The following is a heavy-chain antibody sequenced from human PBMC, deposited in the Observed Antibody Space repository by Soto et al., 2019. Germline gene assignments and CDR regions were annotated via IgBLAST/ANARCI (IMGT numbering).Heavy chain of an antibody. Sequence: EVQLLESGGGLVQPGGSLRLSCVGSGFFFSSYTMTWVRQAPGKGLEWVSSFSATSENTYYADSVRGRFTISRDNSKNTLFLQMNSLTAEDTALYYCAKARDQQCVRLPFYYWGQGILVIVSS. J-gene: IGHJ4*02. CDR3: AKARDQQCVRLPFYY. CDR1: GFFFSSYT. V-gene: IGHV3-23*01. D-gene: IGHD6-19*01. CDR2: FSATSENT.